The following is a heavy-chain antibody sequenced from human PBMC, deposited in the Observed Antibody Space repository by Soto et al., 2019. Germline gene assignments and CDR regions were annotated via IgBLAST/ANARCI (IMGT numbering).Heavy chain of an antibody. V-gene: IGHV3-15*01. Sequence: EVQLVESGGDFVKPGGSLRLSCAASGFTFSNAWMSWVRQAPGKGLEWVGRIKSKADGGTPDYAAPAKGRFTVSRDDSRNTRYLQMNSLRSEDTGVYYCTTTDRYTSSWYGGGFFDYWGQGTPVTVSS. D-gene: IGHD6-13*01. CDR3: TTTDRYTSSWYGGGFFDY. CDR2: IKSKADGGTP. CDR1: GFTFSNAW. J-gene: IGHJ4*02.